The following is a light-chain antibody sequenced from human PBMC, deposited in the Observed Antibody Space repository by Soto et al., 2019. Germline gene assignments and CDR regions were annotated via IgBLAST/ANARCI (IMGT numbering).Light chain of an antibody. CDR1: QTISSS. V-gene: IGKV1-5*01. J-gene: IGKJ2*01. CDR3: QQHNDYTAVT. CDR2: DAS. Sequence: DIQMTQSPSTLSASVGDRVTITCRASQTISSSLAWYQHKPGKAPKLLIFDASTLQTGVPSRFSGSGFGTEFTLTITGLQPDEFATYYCQQHNDYTAVTFGQGTKLEIK.